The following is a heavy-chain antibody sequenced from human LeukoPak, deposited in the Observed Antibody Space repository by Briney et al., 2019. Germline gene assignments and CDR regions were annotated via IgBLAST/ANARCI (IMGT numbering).Heavy chain of an antibody. J-gene: IGHJ6*04. V-gene: IGHV3-30*03. Sequence: GGSLRLSCAASGFTFSNAWMSWVRQAPGKGLEWVALISYDGSDKYYADSVQGRFTISRDNSKNTLSLQMNSLRGEDTAVYYCARDLAAGYHYYYGMDVWGKGTTVTVSS. CDR3: ARDLAAGYHYYYGMDV. CDR1: GFTFSNAW. CDR2: ISYDGSDK.